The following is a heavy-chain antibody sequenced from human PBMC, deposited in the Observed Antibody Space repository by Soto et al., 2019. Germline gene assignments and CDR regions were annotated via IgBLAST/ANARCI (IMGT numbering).Heavy chain of an antibody. D-gene: IGHD5-18*01. Sequence: QVQLVQSGAEVKKPGSSVKVSCKASGGTFSSYTFSWVRQAPGQGLEWMGRIIPMLGIANYAQKFQGRVTITADKSTSTAYMELSSLRSEDTAVYYCANRGYSYGFVIHWGQGTLVTVSS. CDR1: GGTFSSYT. CDR2: IIPMLGIA. J-gene: IGHJ4*02. CDR3: ANRGYSYGFVIH. V-gene: IGHV1-69*02.